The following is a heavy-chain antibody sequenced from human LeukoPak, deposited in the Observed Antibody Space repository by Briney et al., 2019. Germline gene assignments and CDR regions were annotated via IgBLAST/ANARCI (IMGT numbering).Heavy chain of an antibody. D-gene: IGHD3-10*01. CDR3: AKDLNTYGRGFDY. J-gene: IGHJ4*02. CDR1: GFTFSSYG. CDR2: IRASVSST. Sequence: PGGSLRLSCTASGFTFSSYGLSWVRQAPGTGLELVAAIRASVSSTYYADSVQSRFIISSVNSKNTLYLQMDSLRADEPAPVYCAKDLNTYGRGFDYWGQGTLVTVSS. V-gene: IGHV3-23*01.